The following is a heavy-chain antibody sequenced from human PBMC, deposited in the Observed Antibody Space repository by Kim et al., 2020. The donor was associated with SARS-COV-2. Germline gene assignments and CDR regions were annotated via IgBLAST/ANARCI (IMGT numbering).Heavy chain of an antibody. Sequence: GGSLRLSCAASGFTFSSYAMSWVRQAPGKGLEWVSAISGSGGSTYYADSVKGRFTISRDNSKNTLYLQMNSLRAEDTAVYYCAKDLQHYYDSSGYDFDYWGQRTLVTVSS. V-gene: IGHV3-23*01. J-gene: IGHJ4*02. CDR1: GFTFSSYA. D-gene: IGHD3-22*01. CDR2: ISGSGGST. CDR3: AKDLQHYYDSSGYDFDY.